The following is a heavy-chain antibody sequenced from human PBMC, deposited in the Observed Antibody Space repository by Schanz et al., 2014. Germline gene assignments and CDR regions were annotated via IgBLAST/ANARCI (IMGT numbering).Heavy chain of an antibody. D-gene: IGHD4-17*01. V-gene: IGHV3-9*02. CDR3: VKDTNGGDSGNYHAFDV. CDR1: GFTSEDYA. Sequence: EMQLVESGGGLVQPGRSLRLSCAASGFTSEDYAMHWVRQVPGKGLEWVAGLSWNRRSVGYADSVKGRFTISRDNANNTLDLQMKSLRPEETALYYCVKDTNGGDSGNYHAFDVWGQGTRVTVSS. J-gene: IGHJ3*01. CDR2: LSWNRRSV.